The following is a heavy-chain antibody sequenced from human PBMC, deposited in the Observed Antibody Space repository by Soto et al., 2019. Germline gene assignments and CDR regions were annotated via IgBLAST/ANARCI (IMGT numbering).Heavy chain of an antibody. Sequence: SVKVSCKASGGTFSSYAISWVRQAPGQGLEWMGGIIPIFGTANYAQKFQGRVTITADESTSTAYMELSSLRSEDTAVYYCARLWFGELFNNWFDPWGQGTLVTVSS. CDR3: ARLWFGELFNNWFDP. CDR1: GGTFSSYA. CDR2: IIPIFGTA. D-gene: IGHD3-10*01. V-gene: IGHV1-69*13. J-gene: IGHJ5*02.